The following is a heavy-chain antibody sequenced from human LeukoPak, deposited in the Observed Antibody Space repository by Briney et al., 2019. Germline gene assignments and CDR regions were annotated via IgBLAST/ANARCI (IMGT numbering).Heavy chain of an antibody. D-gene: IGHD6-6*01. V-gene: IGHV3-30*02. CDR3: AKVGAARRSYFDY. Sequence: GGSLRLSCAASGFTFSSYGMHWVRQAPGKGLEWVAFIRYDGSNKYYADSVKGRFTISRDNSKNTLYLQMNSLRAEDTAVYYCAKVGAARRSYFDYWGQGTLVTVSS. J-gene: IGHJ4*02. CDR1: GFTFSSYG. CDR2: IRYDGSNK.